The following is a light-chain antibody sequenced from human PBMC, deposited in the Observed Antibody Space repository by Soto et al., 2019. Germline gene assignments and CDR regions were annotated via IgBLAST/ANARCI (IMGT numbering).Light chain of an antibody. CDR3: SSYTSSSTRV. V-gene: IGLV2-14*01. Sequence: QSALTQPASVSGSPGQSITISCTGTSSDVGGYNYVSWYQQHPGKAPKLMIYEVSNRPSGVSNRFSGSKSGNTASLTISGLHAEDEADYYCSSYTSSSTRVFGGGTNSPS. CDR1: SSDVGGYNY. CDR2: EVS. J-gene: IGLJ3*02.